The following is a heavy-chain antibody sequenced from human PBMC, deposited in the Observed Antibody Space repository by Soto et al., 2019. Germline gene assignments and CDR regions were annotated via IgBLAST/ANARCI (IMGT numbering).Heavy chain of an antibody. Sequence: QVQLQESGPGLVKPSGTLSLTCAVSSGSISSSNWWSWVRQPSGKGLEWIGEIYHSGSTNYNPSLKSRVTISVDKSQNQFSRKLSSVTAADTAVYYCARGPQKNDAFDIWGQGTMVTVSS. V-gene: IGHV4-4*02. CDR2: IYHSGST. CDR3: ARGPQKNDAFDI. J-gene: IGHJ3*02. CDR1: SGSISSSNW.